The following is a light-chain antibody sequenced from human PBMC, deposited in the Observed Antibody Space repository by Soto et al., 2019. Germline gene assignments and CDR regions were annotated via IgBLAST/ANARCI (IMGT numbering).Light chain of an antibody. Sequence: EVVLTQSPGTLSLSPGERATLSCRSSQSVGSDLAWYQQKPGQAPSLLIYDASNRATGIPARFSGSGSGTDFTLTISSLEPEDFAVYYCQHRNNWPLTFGGGTKVDIK. CDR3: QHRNNWPLT. CDR2: DAS. CDR1: QSVGSD. J-gene: IGKJ4*01. V-gene: IGKV3-11*01.